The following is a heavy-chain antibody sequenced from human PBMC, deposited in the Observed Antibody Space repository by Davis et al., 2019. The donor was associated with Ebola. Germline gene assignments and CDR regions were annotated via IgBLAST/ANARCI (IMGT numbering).Heavy chain of an antibody. V-gene: IGHV1-18*01. CDR3: ARGGYGDYVDYYYGMDV. J-gene: IGHJ6*02. CDR1: GYTFTSYG. D-gene: IGHD4-17*01. Sequence: AASVKVSCKASGYTFTSYGISWVRQAPGQGLEWMGWISAYNGNTNYAQKLQGRVTMTTDTSTSTAYMELRSLRSDDTAVYYCARGGYGDYVDYYYGMDVWGQGTTVTVSS. CDR2: ISAYNGNT.